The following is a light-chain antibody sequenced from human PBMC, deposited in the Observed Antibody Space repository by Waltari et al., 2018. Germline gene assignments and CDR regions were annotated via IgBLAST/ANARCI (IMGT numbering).Light chain of an antibody. CDR3: QQYYTTPWT. CDR1: QSVLYSSNNKNY. J-gene: IGKJ1*01. Sequence: DIVMTQSPDSLAVSLGERATINCESSQSVLYSSNNKNYLAWYKQKPGQPPKLLIYWASTRDSGVPDRFSGSGSGTDFTLSISSLQAEDVAFYYCQQYYTTPWTFGQGTKVEIK. CDR2: WAS. V-gene: IGKV4-1*01.